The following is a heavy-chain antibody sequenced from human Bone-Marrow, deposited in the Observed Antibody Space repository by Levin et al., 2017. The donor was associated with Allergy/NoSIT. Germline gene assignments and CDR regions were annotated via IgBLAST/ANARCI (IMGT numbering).Heavy chain of an antibody. J-gene: IGHJ6*02. V-gene: IGHV4-30-4*01. D-gene: IGHD2-2*02. CDR2: IYYSGGT. CDR1: GGSISSGDYY. Sequence: SETLSLTCTVSGGSISSGDYYWSWVRQPPGKGLEWIGSIYYSGGTYYKPSLKSRGTISVDTSKNQFSLKLSSVTAADTAVYFCARDQPILKKNINYYALGVWGQGTTVTVSS. CDR3: ARDQPILKKNINYYALGV.